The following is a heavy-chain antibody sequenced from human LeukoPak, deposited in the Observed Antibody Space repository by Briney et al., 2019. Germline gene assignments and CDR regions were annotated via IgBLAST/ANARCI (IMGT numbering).Heavy chain of an antibody. CDR1: GFTFSSYW. V-gene: IGHV3-7*02. J-gene: IGHJ5*02. CDR3: ARAGHSYGSRWYGSDWFAP. Sequence: PGGSLRLSCAASGFTFSSYWMSWVRQAPGKGLEWVANIKQDGREKNYVHTVKGRFTICRDNDRNSLYLQMNSLRADDTAVYYCARAGHSYGSRWYGSDWFAPWGEGTLVSVCS. CDR2: IKQDGREK. D-gene: IGHD6-13*01.